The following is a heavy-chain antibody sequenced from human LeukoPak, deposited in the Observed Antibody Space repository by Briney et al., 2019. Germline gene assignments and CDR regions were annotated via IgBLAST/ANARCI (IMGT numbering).Heavy chain of an antibody. CDR2: VYNSGDT. D-gene: IGHD3-16*01. Sequence: PSETLSLTCTVSGGATSSDYWSWIRQSPGKGLEWVGYVYNSGDTGKNPSLKSRVTILLDTSKNQCSLKLTSVSAADTAVYYCARLKLGAYFDLWGRGTLVTVSS. J-gene: IGHJ2*01. CDR3: ARLKLGAYFDL. V-gene: IGHV4-59*08. CDR1: GGATSSDY.